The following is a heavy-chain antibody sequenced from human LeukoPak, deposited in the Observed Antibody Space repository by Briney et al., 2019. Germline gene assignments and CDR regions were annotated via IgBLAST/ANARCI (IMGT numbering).Heavy chain of an antibody. CDR1: GFTFSTYE. CDR3: ARDFIAAAGIDS. D-gene: IGHD6-13*01. J-gene: IGHJ4*02. V-gene: IGHV3-48*03. Sequence: GGSLKLSCAASGFTFSTYEMNWVRQAPGKGLEWVSYISASGSNTNYADSVKGRFTISRDNAKNPLYLQMNSLRAEDTAVYYCARDFIAAAGIDSWGQGTLVTVSS. CDR2: ISASGSNT.